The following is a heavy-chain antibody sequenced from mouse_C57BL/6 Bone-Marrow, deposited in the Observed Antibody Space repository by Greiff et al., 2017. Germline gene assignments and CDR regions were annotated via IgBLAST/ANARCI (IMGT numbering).Heavy chain of an antibody. Sequence: VNLVESGAELARPGASVKLSCKASGYTFTSYGISWVKQRTGQGLEWIGEIYPRSGNTYYNEKFKGKATLTADESSSTAYMELRSLTSEDSAVFYCARPPPTRCAGRSCAYWGQGTTLTVSA. V-gene: IGHV1-81*01. J-gene: IGHJ2*01. CDR3: ARPPPTRCAGRSCAY. D-gene: IGHD1-1*01. CDR1: GYTFTSYG. CDR2: IYPRSGNT.